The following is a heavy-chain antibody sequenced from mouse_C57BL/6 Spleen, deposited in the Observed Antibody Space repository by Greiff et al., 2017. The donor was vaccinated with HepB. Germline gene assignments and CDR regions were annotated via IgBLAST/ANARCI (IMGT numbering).Heavy chain of an antibody. CDR1: GYTFTDYY. CDR2: INPNNGGT. CDR3: APYYYGSSY. D-gene: IGHD1-1*01. Sequence: EVQLVESGPELVKPGASVKISCKASGYTFTDYYMNWVKQSHGKSLEWIGDINPNNGGTSYNQKFKGKATLTVDKSSSTAYMELRSLTSEDSAVYYCAPYYYGSSYWGQGTTLTVSS. J-gene: IGHJ2*01. V-gene: IGHV1-26*01.